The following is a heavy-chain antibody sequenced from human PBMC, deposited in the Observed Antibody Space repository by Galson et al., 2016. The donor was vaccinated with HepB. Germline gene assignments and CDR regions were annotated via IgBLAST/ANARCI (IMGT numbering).Heavy chain of an antibody. CDR1: GFTFTFYA. CDR3: AKYSGWATRNFDY. CDR2: VAGIGSGI. Sequence: SLRLSCAASGFTFTFYAMTWVRQAPGKGLEWISSVAGIGSGIYYADSVKGRFAISRDNSKNTLYLEMNNLRAEDTAVYYCAKYSGWATRNFDYWGQGTLVTVSS. V-gene: IGHV3-23*01. D-gene: IGHD3-10*01. J-gene: IGHJ4*02.